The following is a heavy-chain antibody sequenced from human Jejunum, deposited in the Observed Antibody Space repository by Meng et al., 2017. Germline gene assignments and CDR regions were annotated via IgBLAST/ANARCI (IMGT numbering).Heavy chain of an antibody. J-gene: IGHJ1*01. CDR2: IYHSGTT. Sequence: VELQESGPGLVKPWGTLSLTCAVSGDSISSSYWWSRVRQSPGKGLEWIGEIYHSGTTNYNPSLKSRVTLSVDKSKNQFSLNLSSVTAADTAVYFCARDFEALNGVWGQGTLVTVSS. D-gene: IGHD2-8*01. CDR3: ARDFEALNGV. CDR1: GDSISSSYW. V-gene: IGHV4-4*02.